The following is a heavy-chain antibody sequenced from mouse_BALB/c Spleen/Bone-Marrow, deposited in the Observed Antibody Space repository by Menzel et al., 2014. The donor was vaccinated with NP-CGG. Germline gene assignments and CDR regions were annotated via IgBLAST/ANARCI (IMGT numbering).Heavy chain of an antibody. CDR2: ISYDGSN. V-gene: IGHV3-6*02. CDR3: ARVYGNYFFAY. J-gene: IGHJ3*01. D-gene: IGHD2-10*02. Sequence: DVKLQESGPGLVKPSQSLSLPCSVTGYSITSGYYWNWIRQFPGNKLEWMGYISYDGSNNYNPSLKNRISITRDTSKNQFFLKLNSVTTEDTATYYCARVYGNYFFAYWGQGTLVTVSA. CDR1: GYSITSGYY.